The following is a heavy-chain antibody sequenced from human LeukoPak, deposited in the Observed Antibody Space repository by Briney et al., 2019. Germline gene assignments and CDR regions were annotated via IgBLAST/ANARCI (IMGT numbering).Heavy chain of an antibody. J-gene: IGHJ4*02. V-gene: IGHV4-34*01. CDR2: INHSGST. CDR1: GGSFSGYY. Sequence: SETLSLTCAVYGGSFSGYYWSWIRQPPGKGLEWIGEINHSGSTNYNPSLKSRVTISVDTSKNKFSLTPSSVTAADTAVYYCARAYYYDSRSSYYFDYWGQGTLVTVSS. D-gene: IGHD3-22*01. CDR3: ARAYYYDSRSSYYFDY.